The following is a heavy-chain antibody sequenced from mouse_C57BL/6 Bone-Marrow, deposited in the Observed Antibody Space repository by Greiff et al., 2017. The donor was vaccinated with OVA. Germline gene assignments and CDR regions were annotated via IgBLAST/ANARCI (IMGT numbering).Heavy chain of an antibody. V-gene: IGHV1-69*01. Sequence: MPGQGLEWIGEIDPSDSYTNYNQKFKGKSTLTVDKSSSTAYMQLSSLTSEDSAVYYCARGTGQYFDYWGQGTTLTVSS. D-gene: IGHD4-1*01. J-gene: IGHJ2*01. CDR3: ARGTGQYFDY. CDR2: IDPSDSYT.